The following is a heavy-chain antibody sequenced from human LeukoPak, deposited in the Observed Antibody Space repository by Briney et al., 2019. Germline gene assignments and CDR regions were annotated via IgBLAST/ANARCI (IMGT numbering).Heavy chain of an antibody. V-gene: IGHV3-21*01. CDR3: ARVRPSITMIVVGHIDY. J-gene: IGHJ4*02. D-gene: IGHD3-22*01. CDR1: GFTFSSYS. Sequence: GGSLRLSCAASGFTFSSYSMNWVRQAPGKGLEWVSSISCSSSYIYYADSVKGRFTISRDNAKNSLYLQMNSLRAEDTAVYYCARVRPSITMIVVGHIDYWGQGTLVTVSS. CDR2: ISCSSSYI.